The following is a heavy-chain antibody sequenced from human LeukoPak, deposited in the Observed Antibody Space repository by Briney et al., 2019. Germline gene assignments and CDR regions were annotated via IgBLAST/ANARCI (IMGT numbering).Heavy chain of an antibody. J-gene: IGHJ4*02. D-gene: IGHD4-23*01. CDR1: GGSISSSSSNC. CDR2: IYHSGAT. Sequence: SETLSLTCAVSGGSISSSSSNCWSWVRQPPGKGLEWIGEIYHSGATNYNPSLKSRVTMLLDKSKNQFSLNLNSVTAADTAVYYCARNGGNSDFDYWGQGTLVTVSS. V-gene: IGHV4-4*02. CDR3: ARNGGNSDFDY.